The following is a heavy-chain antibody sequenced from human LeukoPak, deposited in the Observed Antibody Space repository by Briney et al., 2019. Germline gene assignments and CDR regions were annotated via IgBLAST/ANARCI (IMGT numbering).Heavy chain of an antibody. D-gene: IGHD6-19*01. V-gene: IGHV3-48*04. J-gene: IGHJ4*02. CDR2: ISSSSSTI. Sequence: GGSLRLSCAASGFTFSTHSMNWVRQAPGKGLEWVSYISSSSSTIYYADSVKGRFTISRDNAKNSLYLQMNSLRAEDTAIYYCAKGAFEQWLVQVIPFDYWGQGTLVTVSS. CDR1: GFTFSTHS. CDR3: AKGAFEQWLVQVIPFDY.